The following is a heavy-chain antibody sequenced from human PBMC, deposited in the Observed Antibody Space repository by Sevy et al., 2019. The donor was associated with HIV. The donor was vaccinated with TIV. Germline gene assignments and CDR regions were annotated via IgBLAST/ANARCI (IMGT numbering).Heavy chain of an antibody. CDR2: LKSDVYGGTV. CDR3: TRWKAAQSIFDY. Sequence: GGSLRLSCTASGFTFGDYCMSWVRQAPGKGLEWVAFLKSDVYGGTVDHAASVRGRFVISRDDSKTIAYLQMNDLKTEETGVYYCTRWKAAQSIFDYWGQGALAPSPQ. CDR1: GFTFGDYC. D-gene: IGHD6-13*01. J-gene: IGHJ4*02. V-gene: IGHV3-49*04.